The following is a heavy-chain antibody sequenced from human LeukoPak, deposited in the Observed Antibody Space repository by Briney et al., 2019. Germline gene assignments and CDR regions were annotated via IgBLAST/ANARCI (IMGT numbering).Heavy chain of an antibody. CDR1: GGSVSNSTYY. V-gene: IGHV4-39*01. J-gene: IGHJ4*02. CDR2: IYYSAST. CDR3: ARHSTLRGGNFDY. Sequence: SETLSLSCTVSGGSVSNSTYYWGWVRQPPGKGLEWIGSIYYSASTYYNPSLKGRVTISVDTSKNQLSLKLSSVTAADTAVYYCARHSTLRGGNFDYWGQGTLVTVSS. D-gene: IGHD3-10*01.